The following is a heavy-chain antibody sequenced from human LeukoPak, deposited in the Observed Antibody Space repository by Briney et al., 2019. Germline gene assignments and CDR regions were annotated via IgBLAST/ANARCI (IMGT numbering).Heavy chain of an antibody. CDR3: ARSEYYYDSSGYYCFDY. D-gene: IGHD3-22*01. V-gene: IGHV1-69*05. Sequence: SVKVSCKASGGTFSSYAISWVRQAPGQGLEWMGRIIPIFGTANYAQKFQGRVTITTDVATSTAYMELSSLRSEDTAVYYCARSEYYYDSSGYYCFDYWGQGTLVTVSS. J-gene: IGHJ4*02. CDR2: IIPIFGTA. CDR1: GGTFSSYA.